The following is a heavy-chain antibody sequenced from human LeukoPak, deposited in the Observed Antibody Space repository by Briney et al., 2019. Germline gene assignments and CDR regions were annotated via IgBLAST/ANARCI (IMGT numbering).Heavy chain of an antibody. CDR3: ARRFLLIETSGIGY. CDR1: GFSLSTSGVG. CDR2: IYWDDET. V-gene: IGHV2-5*02. J-gene: IGHJ4*02. D-gene: IGHD1-1*01. Sequence: SGPTLVRPTQTLTLTCAFSGFSLSTSGVGVGWIRRPPGKALEWLALIYWDDETRYTPSLKNRLTITKDTSKNQVVLTMTNMDPVDTATYYCARRFLLIETSGIGYWGQGTLVTVSS.